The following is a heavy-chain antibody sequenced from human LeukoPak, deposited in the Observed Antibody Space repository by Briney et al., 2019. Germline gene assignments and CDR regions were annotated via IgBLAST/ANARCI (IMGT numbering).Heavy chain of an antibody. Sequence: ASVKVFCKASGFTFSGYYMQWVRQAPGQGLEWMGIINPSDGSTKYAQKFQGRVTMTGDTSTNTVYMELSSLGSEDTALYYCVRDGLQTRYSWNDEGRKNWFDPWGQGTLVTVSS. V-gene: IGHV1-46*01. J-gene: IGHJ5*02. CDR3: VRDGLQTRYSWNDEGRKNWFDP. CDR2: INPSDGST. D-gene: IGHD1-1*01. CDR1: GFTFSGYY.